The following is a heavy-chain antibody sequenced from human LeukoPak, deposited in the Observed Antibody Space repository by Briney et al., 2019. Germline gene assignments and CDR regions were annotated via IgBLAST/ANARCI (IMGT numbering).Heavy chain of an antibody. Sequence: SETLSLXCTVSGGPISSYYWSWIRQPPGKGLEWIGYIYYSGSTNYNPSLKSRVTISVDTSKNQFSLKLSSVTAADTAVYYCASVIRSGDPYYYYYMDVWGKGTTVTVSS. J-gene: IGHJ6*03. D-gene: IGHD7-27*01. V-gene: IGHV4-59*01. CDR3: ASVIRSGDPYYYYYMDV. CDR1: GGPISSYY. CDR2: IYYSGST.